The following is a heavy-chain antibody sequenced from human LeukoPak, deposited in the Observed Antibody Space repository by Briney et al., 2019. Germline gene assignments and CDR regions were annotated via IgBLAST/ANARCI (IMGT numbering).Heavy chain of an antibody. Sequence: SETLSLTCAVYGGSFSGYYWSWIRQPPGKGLEWIGEINHSGSTNYNPSLKSRVTISVDTSKNQFSLKLSSVTAADTAVYYCARQYRITMVDYWGQGTLVTVSS. D-gene: IGHD3-10*01. CDR1: GGSFSGYY. J-gene: IGHJ4*02. V-gene: IGHV4-34*01. CDR2: INHSGST. CDR3: ARQYRITMVDY.